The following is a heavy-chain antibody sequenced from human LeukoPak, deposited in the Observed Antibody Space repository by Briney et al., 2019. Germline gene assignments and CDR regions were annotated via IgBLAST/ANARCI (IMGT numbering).Heavy chain of an antibody. CDR1: GLTFSSYA. J-gene: IGHJ4*02. Sequence: GGSLRLSCAASGLTFSSYAMHWVRQAPGQGLEWVAVISYDGSNKYYSDSVKGRFTISRDNSKNTLYLQMNSLRAEDTAVYYCASDRAPERGYSGYDPDYWGQGTLVTVSS. V-gene: IGHV3-30*04. D-gene: IGHD5-12*01. CDR3: ASDRAPERGYSGYDPDY. CDR2: ISYDGSNK.